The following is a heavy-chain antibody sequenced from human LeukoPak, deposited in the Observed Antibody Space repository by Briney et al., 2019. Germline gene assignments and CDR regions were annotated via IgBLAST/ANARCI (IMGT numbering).Heavy chain of an antibody. CDR3: AKAEYSSSWYLFDY. CDR2: ISYDGSNK. CDR1: GFTFSSYG. D-gene: IGHD6-13*01. J-gene: IGHJ4*02. V-gene: IGHV3-30*18. Sequence: GGSPRLSCAASGFTFSSYGMHWVRQAPGKGLEWVAVISYDGSNKYYADSVKGRFTISRDNSKNTLYLQMNSLRAEDTAVYYCAKAEYSSSWYLFDYWGQGSLVTVSS.